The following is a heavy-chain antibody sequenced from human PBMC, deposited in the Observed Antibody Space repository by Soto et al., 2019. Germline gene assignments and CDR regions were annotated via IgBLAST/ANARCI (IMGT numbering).Heavy chain of an antibody. D-gene: IGHD6-13*01. CDR2: MNPNSGNT. CDR1: GYTYTSYD. Sequence: ASVTVSCKASGYTYTSYDINWVRQATGQGLEWMGWMNPNSGNTGYAQKFQGRVTMTRNTSISTAYMELSSLRSEDTAVYYCAGTDAAAGALDYYYGMDVWGQGTTVTVSS. J-gene: IGHJ6*02. V-gene: IGHV1-8*01. CDR3: AGTDAAAGALDYYYGMDV.